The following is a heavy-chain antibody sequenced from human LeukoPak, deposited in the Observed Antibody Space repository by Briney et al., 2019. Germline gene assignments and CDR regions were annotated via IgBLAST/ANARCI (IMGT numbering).Heavy chain of an antibody. CDR2: ISSSSSYI. CDR3: AKDQDIVVVVAAEPFDY. CDR1: GFTFSSYS. J-gene: IGHJ4*02. V-gene: IGHV3-21*01. D-gene: IGHD2-15*01. Sequence: GSLRLSCAASGFTFSSYSMNWVRQAPGKGLEWVSSISSSSSYIYYADSVKGRFTISRDNAKNSLYLQMNSLRAEDTAVYYCAKDQDIVVVVAAEPFDYWGQGTLVTVSS.